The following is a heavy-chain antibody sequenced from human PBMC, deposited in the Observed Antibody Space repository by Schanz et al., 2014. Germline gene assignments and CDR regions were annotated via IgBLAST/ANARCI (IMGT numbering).Heavy chain of an antibody. CDR2: ISVYTGNT. J-gene: IGHJ4*02. D-gene: IGHD3-3*01. V-gene: IGHV1-18*01. Sequence: QVQLVQSGAEVKKPGASVRVSCKASGYTFTTYAMSWVRQAPGQGLEWVGWISVYTGNTKYGQKVQGRVTMTTDTSTSTVYMELRSLRSDDTAVYYCARSAGRDFWSGYYTRFDYWGQGTLGTVSS. CDR1: GYTFTTYA. CDR3: ARSAGRDFWSGYYTRFDY.